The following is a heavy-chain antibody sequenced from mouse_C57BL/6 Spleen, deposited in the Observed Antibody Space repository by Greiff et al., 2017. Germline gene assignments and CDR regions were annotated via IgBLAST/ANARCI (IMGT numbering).Heavy chain of an antibody. CDR3: ARPGNDGRGYAIDY. CDR2: IHPNSGST. D-gene: IGHD2-2*01. V-gene: IGHV1-64*01. J-gene: IGHJ4*01. Sequence: QVQLQQPGAELVKPGASVKLSCKASGYTFTSYWMHWVKQRPGQGLEWIGMIHPNSGSTNYNEKFKSKATLTVDKSSSTAYMQLSSLTSEDSAVYYCARPGNDGRGYAIDYWGQGTSVTVSS. CDR1: GYTFTSYW.